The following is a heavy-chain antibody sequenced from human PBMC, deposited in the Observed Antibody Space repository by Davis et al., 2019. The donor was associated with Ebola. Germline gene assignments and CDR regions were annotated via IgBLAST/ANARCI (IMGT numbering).Heavy chain of an antibody. Sequence: MPSETLSLTCTVSGGSISSVNDYWNWTRQPPGKGLEWIGYIYHTGSTYYSPSLKSRVTISVDTSKNQFSLKLSSVTAADTAVYYCARQTTVKDDAFDIWGQGTMVTVSS. J-gene: IGHJ3*02. CDR2: IYHTGST. D-gene: IGHD4-17*01. V-gene: IGHV4-30-4*01. CDR3: ARQTTVKDDAFDI. CDR1: GGSISSVNDY.